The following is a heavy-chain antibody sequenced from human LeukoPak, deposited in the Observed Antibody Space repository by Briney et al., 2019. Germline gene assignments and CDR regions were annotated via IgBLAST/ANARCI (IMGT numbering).Heavy chain of an antibody. CDR3: AKSAGYCSSPSCEIDY. Sequence: GGSLRLSCAAFGFRFSIYAMSWVRQAPGRGLEWVSGISRSGDSTYYAGSVKGRFTISRDNSKNTLYLQMNSLRAEDTAVYYCAKSAGYCSSPSCEIDYWGQGTLVTVSS. D-gene: IGHD2-2*01. CDR2: ISRSGDST. V-gene: IGHV3-23*01. J-gene: IGHJ4*02. CDR1: GFRFSIYA.